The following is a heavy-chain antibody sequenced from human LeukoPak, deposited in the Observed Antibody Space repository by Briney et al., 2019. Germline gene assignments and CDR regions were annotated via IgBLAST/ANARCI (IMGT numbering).Heavy chain of an antibody. CDR1: GFTFSSYA. V-gene: IGHV3-23*01. D-gene: IGHD1-7*01. CDR3: AKDREGTIADYFDY. Sequence: GGSLRLSCAASGFTFSSYAMSWVRQAPGKGLEWVSSISGSGGSTYYADSVKGRFTISRDNSKNTLYLQMNSLRGEDTAVYYCAKDREGTIADYFDYWGQGTLVAVSS. CDR2: ISGSGGST. J-gene: IGHJ4*02.